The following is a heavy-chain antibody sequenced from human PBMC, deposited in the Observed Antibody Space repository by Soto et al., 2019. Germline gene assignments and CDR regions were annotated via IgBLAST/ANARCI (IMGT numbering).Heavy chain of an antibody. V-gene: IGHV1-24*01. CDR1: GYTLTELS. J-gene: IGHJ4*02. D-gene: IGHD6-13*01. CDR3: ATVMHYSSSWYYFDY. Sequence: ASVKVSCKVSGYTLTELSMHWVRQAPGKGLEWMGGFDPEDGETIYAQKFQGRVTMTEDTSTDTAYMELSSLRSEDTAVYYCATVMHYSSSWYYFDYWGQGTLVTGSS. CDR2: FDPEDGET.